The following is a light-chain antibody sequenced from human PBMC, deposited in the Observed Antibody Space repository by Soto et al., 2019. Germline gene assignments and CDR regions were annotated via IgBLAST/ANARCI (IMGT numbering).Light chain of an antibody. J-gene: IGKJ2*01. CDR2: GSS. CDR3: QQYGSSPPYT. V-gene: IGKV3-20*01. CDR1: QSVSNNY. Sequence: EVVLTQSPGTLSLSPGERATLSCRASQSVSNNYFAWYQQKPGQAPRLLIFGSSDRATGTPDRFSGSGSGTDFTLTISRLEPEDFAVYYCQQYGSSPPYTFGQGTKLESK.